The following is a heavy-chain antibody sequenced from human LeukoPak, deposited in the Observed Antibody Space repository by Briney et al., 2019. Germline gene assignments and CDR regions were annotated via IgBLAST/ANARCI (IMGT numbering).Heavy chain of an antibody. CDR2: IRQDESER. D-gene: IGHD1-26*01. V-gene: IGHV3-7*01. J-gene: IGHJ2*01. CDR1: GFIFRHNW. CDR3: ASGGVVGPSTYWYFDL. Sequence: GGSLRLSCAASGFIFRHNWMTWIRQAPGKGLEWVANIRQDESERYYVDSVKGRFTISRDNDKSSLFLQMNNLRAEDTAIYYCASGGVVGPSTYWYFDLWCRRTRVTVSS.